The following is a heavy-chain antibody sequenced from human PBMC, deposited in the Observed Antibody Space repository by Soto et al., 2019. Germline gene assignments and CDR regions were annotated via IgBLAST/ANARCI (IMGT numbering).Heavy chain of an antibody. V-gene: IGHV3-23*04. Sequence: EVQLVESGGGLVKPGGSLRLSCAASGFTFSSYSMNWVRQAPGEGLEWVSAISTTGGSTYYADSVKGRFTISRDNSKNTLCLQMSSLRAEDTAVYYCAAGGSPDYWGQGTLVTVSS. CDR2: ISTTGGST. CDR1: GFTFSSYS. CDR3: AAGGSPDY. J-gene: IGHJ4*02.